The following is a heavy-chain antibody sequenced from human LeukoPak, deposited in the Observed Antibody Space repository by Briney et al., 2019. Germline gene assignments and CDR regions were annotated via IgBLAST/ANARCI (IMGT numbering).Heavy chain of an antibody. Sequence: GGSLRLSCAASGFTFSAYAMNWVRQAPGKGLEWVSALSDSGINTYYADSVKGRFTISRDNSKNTLYLQMNSLRAEDTAVYYCTKVQANIDYWGQGTLVTVSS. V-gene: IGHV3-23*01. J-gene: IGHJ4*02. CDR3: TKVQANIDY. CDR1: GFTFSAYA. CDR2: LSDSGINT.